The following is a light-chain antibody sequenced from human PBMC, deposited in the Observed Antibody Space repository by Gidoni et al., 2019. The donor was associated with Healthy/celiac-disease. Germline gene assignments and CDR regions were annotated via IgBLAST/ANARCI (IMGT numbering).Light chain of an antibody. Sequence: SYELTQPPSVSVSPGQTARITCSGDALPKQYAYWYPQKPGQAPVLVIYKDSERPSGIPERFSGSSSGTTVTLTIGGVQAEDEADYYCQSADSSGTHVVFGGGTKLTVL. V-gene: IGLV3-25*03. J-gene: IGLJ2*01. CDR2: KDS. CDR3: QSADSSGTHVV. CDR1: ALPKQY.